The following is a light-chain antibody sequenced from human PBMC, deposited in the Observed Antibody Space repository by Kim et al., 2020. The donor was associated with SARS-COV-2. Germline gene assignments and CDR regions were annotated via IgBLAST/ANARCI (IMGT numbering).Light chain of an antibody. Sequence: QSALTQPPSASGSPGQSVTISCTGTSSDVGGYNYVSWYQQHPGKAPKVMIYEVNKRPSGVPDRFSGSKSGNTASLTVSGLQAEDEADYYCSSYAGSNNYVFGTRTKVTVL. CDR2: EVN. CDR3: SSYAGSNNYV. J-gene: IGLJ1*01. CDR1: SSDVGGYNY. V-gene: IGLV2-8*01.